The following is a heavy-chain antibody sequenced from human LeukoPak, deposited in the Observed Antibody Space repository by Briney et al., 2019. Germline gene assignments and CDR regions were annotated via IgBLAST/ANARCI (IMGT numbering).Heavy chain of an antibody. D-gene: IGHD3-10*01. V-gene: IGHV1-8*01. J-gene: IGHJ6*02. CDR1: RYTFNSYD. CDR3: ARGRMVRGSYRGDYGMDV. Sequence: GGSGEVSCKASRYTFNSYDLNRVRQATGQGVGGVGWMNPYSGNTGYAKKFQGRVTMTSNTSIDTAYMELSSLRSEDTAVYYCARGRMVRGSYRGDYGMDVWGQGTTVTVSS. CDR2: MNPYSGNT.